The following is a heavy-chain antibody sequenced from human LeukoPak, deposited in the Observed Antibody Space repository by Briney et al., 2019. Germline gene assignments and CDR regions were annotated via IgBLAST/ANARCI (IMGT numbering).Heavy chain of an antibody. V-gene: IGHV4-4*07. Sequence: SETLSLTCTVSGGSISSYYWSWIRQPAGKGLEWIGRIYTSGSTDYNPSLKSRVTMSVDTSKNQFSLKLSSVTAADTAVYYCARIYYDFWSGYYTPRYFGYWGQGTLVTVSS. D-gene: IGHD3-3*01. CDR3: ARIYYDFWSGYYTPRYFGY. CDR1: GGSISSYY. J-gene: IGHJ4*02. CDR2: IYTSGST.